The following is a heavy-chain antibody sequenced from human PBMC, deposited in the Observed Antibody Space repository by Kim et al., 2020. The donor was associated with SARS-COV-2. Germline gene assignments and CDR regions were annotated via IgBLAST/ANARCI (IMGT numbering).Heavy chain of an antibody. CDR2: IYPGDSDT. CDR1: GYSFTSYW. Sequence: GDSLKISCKGSGYSFTSYWIGWVRQMPGKGLEWMGIIYPGDSDTRYSPSFQGQVTISADKSISTAYLQWSSLKASDTAMYYCARHPPHSGSYYNDYYFDYWGQGTLVTVSS. CDR3: ARHPPHSGSYYNDYYFDY. J-gene: IGHJ4*02. D-gene: IGHD3-10*01. V-gene: IGHV5-51*01.